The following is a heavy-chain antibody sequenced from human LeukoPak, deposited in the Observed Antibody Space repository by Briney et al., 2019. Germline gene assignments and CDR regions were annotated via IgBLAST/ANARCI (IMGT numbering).Heavy chain of an antibody. V-gene: IGHV3-21*01. CDR2: ISGSGDYT. CDR3: ARDLIAADFDY. D-gene: IGHD6-13*01. CDR1: GFTFSGYA. Sequence: GGSRRLSCAVSGFTFSGYAMSWVRQAPGKGLEWVSTISGSGDYTYYADSVKGRFTISRDNAKNSLYLQMNSLRAEDTAVYYCARDLIAADFDYWGQGTLVTVSS. J-gene: IGHJ4*02.